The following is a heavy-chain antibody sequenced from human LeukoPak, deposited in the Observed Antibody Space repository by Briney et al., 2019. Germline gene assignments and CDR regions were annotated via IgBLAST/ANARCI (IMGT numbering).Heavy chain of an antibody. V-gene: IGHV3-21*01. J-gene: IGHJ6*03. CDR3: ARVRTVMVYYLYYYMDV. CDR1: GFTFSTYS. CDR2: INSGSSHK. D-gene: IGHD2-8*01. Sequence: GGSLRRSCAASGFTFSTYSMNWVRQAPGSGLEWVSSINSGSSHKYYSDSVKGRFTTSRDNAKKSLYLQMNTLRAEDTAVYYCARVRTVMVYYLYYYMDVWGKGTTVTVSS.